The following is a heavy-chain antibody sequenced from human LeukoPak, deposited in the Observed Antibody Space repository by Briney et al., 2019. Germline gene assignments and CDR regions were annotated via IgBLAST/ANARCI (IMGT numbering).Heavy chain of an antibody. CDR2: ISYDGSNK. CDR1: GFTFSSYG. D-gene: IGHD1-26*01. Sequence: GGSLRLSCAVSGFTFSSYGMHWVRQAPGKGLEWVAVISYDGSNKYYADSVKGRFTISRDNSKNTLYLQMNSLRAEDTAVYYCARDLVVGAYYYYYGMDVWGQGTTVTVSS. J-gene: IGHJ6*02. CDR3: ARDLVVGAYYYYYGMDV. V-gene: IGHV3-30*03.